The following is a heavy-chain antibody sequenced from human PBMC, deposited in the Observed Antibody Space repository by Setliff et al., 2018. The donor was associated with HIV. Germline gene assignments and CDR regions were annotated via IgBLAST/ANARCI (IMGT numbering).Heavy chain of an antibody. D-gene: IGHD6-19*01. V-gene: IGHV1-24*01. Sequence: ASVKVSCKVSGYTLTEFSMHWVRQAPGKGLEWMGRFDPEDGDTLYAQNFQGRVTMPEDPPTDTAYLELSGLRFEDTAVYYCATLKEQWLSEGGFDYWGQGTLVTVSS. CDR3: ATLKEQWLSEGGFDY. J-gene: IGHJ4*02. CDR2: FDPEDGDT. CDR1: GYTLTEFS.